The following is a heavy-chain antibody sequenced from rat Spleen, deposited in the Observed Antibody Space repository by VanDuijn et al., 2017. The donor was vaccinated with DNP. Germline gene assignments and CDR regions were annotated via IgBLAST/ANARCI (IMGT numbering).Heavy chain of an antibody. Sequence: VQLKESGPGLVQPSQTLSLTCTVSGFSLTSYNVHWVRQPPGKGLEWMGVMWSGGSTDYNSALKSRLSISRDTSKNQVFLKMNSLQSEDTTTYYCARGSGMDYWGQGVMVTVSS. V-gene: IGHV2-45*01. D-gene: IGHD1-4*01. CDR3: ARGSGMDY. CDR1: GFSLTSYN. J-gene: IGHJ2*01. CDR2: MWSGGST.